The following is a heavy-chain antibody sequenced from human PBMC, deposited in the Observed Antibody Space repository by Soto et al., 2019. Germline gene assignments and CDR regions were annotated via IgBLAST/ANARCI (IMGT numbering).Heavy chain of an antibody. Sequence: QVKLQESGPGLVKPSQTLSLTCTFSGGSISSGDYSWSWIRQPPGTGLEWIGYIYYSGSTFYHPSLKSRVTISVDTSKNQFSLKLSSVTAAETAVYYCARASPVVTDVWGQGTTVTVSS. D-gene: IGHD5-18*01. CDR2: IYYSGST. V-gene: IGHV4-30-4*01. CDR3: ARASPVVTDV. CDR1: GGSISSGDYS. J-gene: IGHJ6*02.